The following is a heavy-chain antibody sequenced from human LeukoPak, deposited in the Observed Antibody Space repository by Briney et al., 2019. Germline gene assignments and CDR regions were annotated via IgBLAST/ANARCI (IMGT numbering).Heavy chain of an antibody. D-gene: IGHD4-17*01. Sequence: SGTLSLTCAVPADSFSSHYWTWIRQSPGTGLEWIGYISYIGSTNYNPSLKSRVTISIDTSKNQFSLKLRSVTAADTAVYYCARDLVTVTKGFDIWGQGTMVSVSS. J-gene: IGHJ3*02. CDR3: ARDLVTVTKGFDI. V-gene: IGHV4-59*11. CDR2: ISYIGST. CDR1: ADSFSSHY.